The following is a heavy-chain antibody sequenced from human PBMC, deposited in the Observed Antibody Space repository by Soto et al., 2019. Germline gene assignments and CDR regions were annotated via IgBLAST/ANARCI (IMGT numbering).Heavy chain of an antibody. Sequence: SVNVYCKTSGGTFSIYAISWVRRAPGQGLEWMGGIIPILGIANYAQKFQGRVTITADKSTSTAYMELSSLRSEDTAVYYCASLMSSGYYYGMDVWGQGTTVTVSS. CDR3: ASLMSSGYYYGMDV. CDR2: IIPILGIA. CDR1: GGTFSIYA. J-gene: IGHJ6*02. D-gene: IGHD3-10*01. V-gene: IGHV1-69*10.